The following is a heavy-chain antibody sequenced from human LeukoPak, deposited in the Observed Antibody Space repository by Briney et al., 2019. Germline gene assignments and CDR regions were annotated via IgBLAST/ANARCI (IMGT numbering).Heavy chain of an antibody. Sequence: ASVKVSCKASGYTFTSYAMHWVRQAPGQRLEWMGWINAGNGNTKYSQEFQGRVTITRDTSASTAYMELSSLRSEDMAVYYCARGGSSGWYYSDYWGQGTLVTVSS. V-gene: IGHV1-3*03. D-gene: IGHD6-19*01. J-gene: IGHJ4*02. CDR2: INAGNGNT. CDR1: GYTFTSYA. CDR3: ARGGSSGWYYSDY.